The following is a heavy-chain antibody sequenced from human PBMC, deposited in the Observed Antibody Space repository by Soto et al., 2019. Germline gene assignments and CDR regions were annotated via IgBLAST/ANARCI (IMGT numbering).Heavy chain of an antibody. V-gene: IGHV1-69*06. CDR2: ILPLSGTS. J-gene: IGHJ6*02. D-gene: IGHD3-16*02. CDR1: GDTFSAYA. CDR3: ARTNPTKYYDYVWGDYRREGMDV. Sequence: GASVKVSCKASGDTFSAYAISWVRQAPGQGLEWMGGILPLSGTSNYTQRFQGRVTITADKSTSTAYMELSSPRSDDTAVYYCARTNPTKYYDYVWGDYRREGMDVWGQGTTVTVSS.